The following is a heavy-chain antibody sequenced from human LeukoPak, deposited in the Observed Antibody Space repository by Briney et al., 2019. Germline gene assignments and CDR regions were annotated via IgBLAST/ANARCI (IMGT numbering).Heavy chain of an antibody. CDR3: ARDSYDYGDGAFDI. V-gene: IGHV3-21*01. D-gene: IGHD4-17*01. CDR1: GFTFSSYS. CDR2: ISSSSSYI. Sequence: GGSLRLSCAASGFTFSSYSMNWVRQAPGKGLEWVSSISSSSSYIYYADSVKGRFTISRDNAKNSLYLQMNSLRAEDTAVYYCARDSYDYGDGAFDIWGQGTMATVSS. J-gene: IGHJ3*02.